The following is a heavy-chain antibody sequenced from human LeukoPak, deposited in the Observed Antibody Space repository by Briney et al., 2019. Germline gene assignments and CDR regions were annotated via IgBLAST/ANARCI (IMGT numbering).Heavy chain of an antibody. Sequence: GGSLRLSCAASGFTFSSYWMSWVRQAPGEGLEWVANIKQDGSEKYYVDSVKGRFTISRDNAKNSLYLQMNSLRAEDTAVYYCARELEDGDYPYYYGMDVWGQGTTVTVSS. J-gene: IGHJ6*02. V-gene: IGHV3-7*03. CDR1: GFTFSSYW. CDR3: ARELEDGDYPYYYGMDV. D-gene: IGHD4-17*01. CDR2: IKQDGSEK.